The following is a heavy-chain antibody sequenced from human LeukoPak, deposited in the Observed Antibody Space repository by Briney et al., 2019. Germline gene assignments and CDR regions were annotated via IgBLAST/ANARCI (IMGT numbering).Heavy chain of an antibody. D-gene: IGHD1-26*01. Sequence: GGSLRLSCAASGFTFSSYAMSWVRQAPGKGLEWVSAISGSGGSTYYADSVKGRFTISRDNSKNTLYLQMNSLRAEDTAVYYCAKNLGQWGAPGGDFDYWGQGTLVTVSS. J-gene: IGHJ4*02. CDR2: ISGSGGST. CDR3: AKNLGQWGAPGGDFDY. CDR1: GFTFSSYA. V-gene: IGHV3-23*01.